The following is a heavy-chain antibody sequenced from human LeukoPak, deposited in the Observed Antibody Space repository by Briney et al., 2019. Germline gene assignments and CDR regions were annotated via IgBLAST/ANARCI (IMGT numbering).Heavy chain of an antibody. J-gene: IGHJ4*02. CDR2: ISSSGSTI. CDR1: GFTISSYE. CDR3: ARGAHYYGSGGFDY. V-gene: IGHV3-48*03. D-gene: IGHD3-10*01. Sequence: PGGSLRLSCAASGFTISSYEMHWVRQAPGKGLDWVSYISSSGSTIYYADSVKGRFTISRDNAKNSLYLQMNSLRAEDTAAYYCARGAHYYGSGGFDYWGQGTLVTVSS.